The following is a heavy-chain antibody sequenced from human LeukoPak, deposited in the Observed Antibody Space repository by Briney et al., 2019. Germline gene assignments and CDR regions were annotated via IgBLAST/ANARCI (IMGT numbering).Heavy chain of an antibody. V-gene: IGHV1-18*01. D-gene: IGHD6-13*01. CDR3: ATDPEQLVLGY. Sequence: ASVKVSCKASGYTFTTYDINWVRQAPGQGLEWMGWISAYNDKTNYAQKFQGRVTMTTDTSTSTAYMELRSLRSDDTAVYYCATDPEQLVLGYWGQGTLVTVSS. CDR1: GYTFTTYD. J-gene: IGHJ4*02. CDR2: ISAYNDKT.